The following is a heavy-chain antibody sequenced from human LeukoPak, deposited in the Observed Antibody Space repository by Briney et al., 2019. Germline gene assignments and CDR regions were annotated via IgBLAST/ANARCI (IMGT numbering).Heavy chain of an antibody. J-gene: IGHJ4*02. Sequence: PGGSLRLSCAASGFTFDDYGMSWFRQAPGKGLEWVSGINWNGGSTGYADSVKGRFTISRDNAKNSLYLQMNSLRAEDTALYYCARAQITRRRDGYNYDYWGQGTLVTVSS. V-gene: IGHV3-20*04. D-gene: IGHD5-24*01. CDR1: GFTFDDYG. CDR3: ARAQITRRRDGYNYDY. CDR2: INWNGGST.